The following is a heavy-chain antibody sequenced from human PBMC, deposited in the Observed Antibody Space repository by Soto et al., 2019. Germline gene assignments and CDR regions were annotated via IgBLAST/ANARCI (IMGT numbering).Heavy chain of an antibody. J-gene: IGHJ6*02. CDR2: ISTYTGRT. CDR1: GYTFSDNG. Sequence: ASVKVSCKASGYTFSDNGISWVRQAPGQGLEWMGWISTYTGRTNYAQKFQGRVTLTTDTSTSTAYMNLRSLRPDDTAVSFCAREGTFAPNCNQLLDVWGQGTTVTVSS. CDR3: AREGTFAPNCNQLLDV. D-gene: IGHD1-1*01. V-gene: IGHV1-18*04.